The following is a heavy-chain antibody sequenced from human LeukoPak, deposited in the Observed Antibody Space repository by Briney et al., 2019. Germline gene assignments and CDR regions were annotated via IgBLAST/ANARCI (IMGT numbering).Heavy chain of an antibody. CDR3: AREVGATEYYFDY. D-gene: IGHD1-26*01. CDR2: IYSGGST. J-gene: IGHJ4*02. CDR1: GGSISSSSYY. V-gene: IGHV3-53*01. Sequence: PSETLSLTCTVSGGSISSSSYYWGWIRQPPGKGLEWVSVIYSGGSTYYADSVKGRFTISRDNSKNTLYLQMNSLRAEDTAVYYCAREVGATEYYFDYWGQGTLVTVSS.